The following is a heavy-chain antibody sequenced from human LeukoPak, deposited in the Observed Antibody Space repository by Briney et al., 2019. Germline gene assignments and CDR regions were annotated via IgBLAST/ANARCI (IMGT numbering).Heavy chain of an antibody. CDR1: GVSISSYH. J-gene: IGHJ5*02. D-gene: IGHD6-13*01. Sequence: PSETLSLTCTVSGVSISSYHWVWLRQSPGNGLEWIGYISDSGSTDYNPSLKSRVTISVDRSKNQFSLKLSSVTAADTAVYYCARNLVIGSAIHAFDPWGQGTLVSVSS. CDR2: ISDSGST. CDR3: ARNLVIGSAIHAFDP. V-gene: IGHV4-59*01.